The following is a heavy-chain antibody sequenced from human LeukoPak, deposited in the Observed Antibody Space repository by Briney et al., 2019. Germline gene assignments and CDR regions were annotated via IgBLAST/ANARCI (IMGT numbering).Heavy chain of an antibody. CDR1: GGSIDSSSYY. V-gene: IGHV4-39*02. D-gene: IGHD2-21*02. J-gene: IGHJ4*02. Sequence: SETLSLTCTVSGGSIDSSSYYWGWIRQPPGKGLEWIGSIYYSGSTYYNPSLKSRVTISVDTSKNQFSLKLSSVTAADTAVYYCAREYCGGDCYSPLYFDYWGQGTLVTVSS. CDR3: AREYCGGDCYSPLYFDY. CDR2: IYYSGST.